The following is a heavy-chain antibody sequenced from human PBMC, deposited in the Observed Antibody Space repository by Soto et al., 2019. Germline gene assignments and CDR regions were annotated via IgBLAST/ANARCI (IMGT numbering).Heavy chain of an antibody. CDR3: ARGSVRIAALGTHWGNWFDP. CDR1: GASISSAGYD. D-gene: IGHD6-13*01. CDR2: IYHTGRT. Sequence: QVQLRESGPGLVKPSETLSLTCTVSGASISSAGYDWSWIRQHPGKGLEWIGHIYHTGRTYYSPSLNSRVTISVDTSKNQFSLNLSSVTAADTAVYYCARGSVRIAALGTHWGNWFDPWGQGTLVSVSS. V-gene: IGHV4-31*03. J-gene: IGHJ5*02.